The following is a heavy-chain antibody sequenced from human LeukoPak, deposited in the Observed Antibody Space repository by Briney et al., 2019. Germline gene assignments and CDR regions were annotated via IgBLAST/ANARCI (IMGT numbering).Heavy chain of an antibody. J-gene: IGHJ4*02. CDR3: TGIAYYHDSSGYALDY. Sequence: GGSLRLSCAASGFTFNSYSFNWVRQAPGKGLEWVSSISSSTTYIFYADSVKGRFTISRGDAKNSLYLQMNRLRAEDTAVYYCTGIAYYHDSSGYALDYWGQGALVTVSS. CDR1: GFTFNSYS. D-gene: IGHD3-22*01. V-gene: IGHV3-21*01. CDR2: ISSSTTYI.